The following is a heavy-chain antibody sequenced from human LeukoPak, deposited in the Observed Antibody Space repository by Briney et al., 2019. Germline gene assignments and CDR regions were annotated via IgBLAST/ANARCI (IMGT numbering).Heavy chain of an antibody. CDR3: AKGQVPMVRGVIND. D-gene: IGHD3-10*01. Sequence: GGSLRLSCSASGFTFTNYGMSWVRQAPGKGLEWVAGLSGDGDGQFYADSVEGRFTISRDISNNIWYLQMNSLRAEDTAVYYCAKGQVPMVRGVINDWGQGTLVTVSS. CDR2: LSGDGDGQ. J-gene: IGHJ4*02. CDR1: GFTFTNYG. V-gene: IGHV3-23*01.